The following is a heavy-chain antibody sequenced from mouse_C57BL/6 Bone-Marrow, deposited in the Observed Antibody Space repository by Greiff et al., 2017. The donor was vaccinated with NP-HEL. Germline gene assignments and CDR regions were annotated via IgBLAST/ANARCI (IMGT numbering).Heavy chain of an antibody. CDR2: IDPENGDT. CDR1: GYTFTSYW. Sequence: VQLQQPGAELVKPGASVKVSCKASGYTFTSYWMHWVKQRPEQGLEWIGWIDPENGDTEYASKFQGKATITADTSSNTAYLQLSSLTSEDTAVYYCTLTFDYWGQGTTLTVSS. J-gene: IGHJ2*01. CDR3: TLTFDY. V-gene: IGHV14-4*01. D-gene: IGHD1-1*01.